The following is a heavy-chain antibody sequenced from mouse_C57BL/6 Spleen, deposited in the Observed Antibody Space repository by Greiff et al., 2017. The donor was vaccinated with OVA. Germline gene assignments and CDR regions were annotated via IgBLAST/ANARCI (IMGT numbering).Heavy chain of an antibody. CDR3: ARRDSSGYVYYAMDY. V-gene: IGHV1-50*01. CDR2: IDPSDSYT. CDR1: GYTFTSYW. Sequence: QVQLQQPGAELVKPGASVKLSCKASGYTFTSYWMQWVKQRPGQGLEWIGEIDPSDSYTNYNQKFKGKATLTVDTYSSTAYMQLSSLTSEDSAVYYCARRDSSGYVYYAMDYWGQGTSVTVSS. D-gene: IGHD3-2*02. J-gene: IGHJ4*01.